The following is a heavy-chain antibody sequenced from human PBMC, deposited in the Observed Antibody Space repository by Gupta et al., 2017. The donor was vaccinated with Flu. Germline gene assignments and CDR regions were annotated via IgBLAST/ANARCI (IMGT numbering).Heavy chain of an antibody. CDR3: ARDVAHLDY. Sequence: FSDDNLGWIRQDPGKGQEWVSYMSISGRSIFYADSMKGRFTISRDNAKNSLYLQMNSLRAEDTAVYYCARDVAHLDYWGQGTLVTVSS. J-gene: IGHJ4*02. CDR2: MSISGRSI. V-gene: IGHV3-11*01. CDR1: FSDDN.